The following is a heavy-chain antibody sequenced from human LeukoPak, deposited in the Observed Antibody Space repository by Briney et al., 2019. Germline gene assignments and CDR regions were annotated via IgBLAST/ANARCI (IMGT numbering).Heavy chain of an antibody. D-gene: IGHD6-13*01. CDR3: ARDLQQELGLDY. Sequence: GGSLRLSCAASGFTFSSYAMHWVRQAPGKGLEWVAVISYDGSNKYYADSVKGRFTISRDNSKNTLYLQMNSLRAEDTAVDYCARDLQQELGLDYWGQGTLVTVSS. J-gene: IGHJ4*02. CDR2: ISYDGSNK. V-gene: IGHV3-30*04. CDR1: GFTFSSYA.